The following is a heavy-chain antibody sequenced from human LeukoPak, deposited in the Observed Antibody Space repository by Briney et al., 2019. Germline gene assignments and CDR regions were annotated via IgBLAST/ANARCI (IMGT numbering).Heavy chain of an antibody. J-gene: IGHJ4*02. CDR2: IIPIFGTA. CDR3: ARDSGSYLYFDY. D-gene: IGHD1-26*01. V-gene: IGHV1-69*05. Sequence: SVKVSCKASGGTFSSYAISWVRQAPGHGLEWMGGIIPIFGTANYAQKFQGRVTITTDESTSTAYMELSSLRSEDTAVYYCARDSGSYLYFDYWGQGTLVTVSS. CDR1: GGTFSSYA.